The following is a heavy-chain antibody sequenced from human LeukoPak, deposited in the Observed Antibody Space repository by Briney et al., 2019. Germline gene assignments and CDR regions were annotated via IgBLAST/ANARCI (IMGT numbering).Heavy chain of an antibody. CDR3: AKGGVWQSYYFDY. CDR1: GFTFSSYA. D-gene: IGHD6-19*01. CDR2: ISDSSGHT. V-gene: IGHV3-23*01. Sequence: GGFLRLSCAASGFTFSSYAMTWVRQAPGKGLEWVSSISDSSGHTYYADSVRGRFTISRDNSKNTVFLQMNSLRAEDTAIYYCAKGGVWQSYYFDYWGQGTLVTVSS. J-gene: IGHJ4*02.